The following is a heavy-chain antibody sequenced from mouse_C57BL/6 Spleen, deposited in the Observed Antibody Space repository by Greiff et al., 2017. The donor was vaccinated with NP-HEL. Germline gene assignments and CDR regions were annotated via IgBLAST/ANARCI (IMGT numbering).Heavy chain of an antibody. CDR2: IRSKSNNYAT. CDR1: GFSFNTYA. J-gene: IGHJ4*01. Sequence: EVKVVESGGGLVQPKGSLKLSCAASGFSFNTYAMNWVRQAPGKGLEWVARIRSKSNNYATYYADSVKDRFTISRDDSESMLYLQMNNLKTEDTAMYYCVRHGDYGTYYAMDYWGQGTSVTVSS. CDR3: VRHGDYGTYYAMDY. V-gene: IGHV10-1*01. D-gene: IGHD2-1*01.